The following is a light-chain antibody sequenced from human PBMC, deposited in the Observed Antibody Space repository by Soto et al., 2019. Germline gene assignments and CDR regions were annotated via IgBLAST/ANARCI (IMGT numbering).Light chain of an antibody. V-gene: IGKV3-15*01. CDR2: GAA. CDR3: QQYNNWPLT. CDR1: PSVSSN. Sequence: EIVMTLSPATMSVSPGERATLSCRACPSVSSNLAGCQQRPGQAPGLFVYGAATRATGIPARFSGSGSGTAFTLTIRSLQSEDFAVYYCQQYNNWPLTFGGGTKVDIK. J-gene: IGKJ4*01.